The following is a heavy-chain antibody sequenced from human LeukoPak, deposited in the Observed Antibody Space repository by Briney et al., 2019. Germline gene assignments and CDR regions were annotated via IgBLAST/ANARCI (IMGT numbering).Heavy chain of an antibody. D-gene: IGHD3-10*01. J-gene: IGHJ4*02. V-gene: IGHV3-23*01. Sequence: QTGGSLRLSCAASGFTFSSYAMSWVRQAPGKGLEWVSGISGSGGNTYYADSVKGRFTISRDNSKNTLYLQMNSLRAEDTAVYYCAKASAISSGAFDYWGQGTLVTVSS. CDR1: GFTFSSYA. CDR2: ISGSGGNT. CDR3: AKASAISSGAFDY.